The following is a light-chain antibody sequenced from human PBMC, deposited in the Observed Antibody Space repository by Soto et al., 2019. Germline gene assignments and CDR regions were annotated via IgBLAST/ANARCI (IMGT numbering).Light chain of an antibody. CDR3: QQYNNWPIN. CDR1: QSVDSL. J-gene: IGKJ5*01. V-gene: IGKV3-15*01. CDR2: RAS. Sequence: IVMTQSPATLSVSPGETATLSCKTSQSVDSLLAWYQQKPGQAPRLLIYRASTRTTGIPARFSGSGSGTEFTLTINSLQSEDFAVYYCQQYNNWPINFGQGTRLEIK.